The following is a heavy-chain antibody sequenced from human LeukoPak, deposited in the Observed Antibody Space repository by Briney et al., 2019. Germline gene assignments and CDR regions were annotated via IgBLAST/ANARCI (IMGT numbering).Heavy chain of an antibody. CDR3: ARDRSGSRWRWFDP. Sequence: GASAKVSCKASGYTFTNYYIHWVRQAPGQGLEWMGIINPTGGSASYAQKFQRRGSMTSDTSTSTLYLELSSLRSEDTAVYYCARDRSGSRWRWFDPWGQATLASVSS. CDR2: INPTGGSA. J-gene: IGHJ5*02. D-gene: IGHD6-13*01. V-gene: IGHV1-46*01. CDR1: GYTFTNYY.